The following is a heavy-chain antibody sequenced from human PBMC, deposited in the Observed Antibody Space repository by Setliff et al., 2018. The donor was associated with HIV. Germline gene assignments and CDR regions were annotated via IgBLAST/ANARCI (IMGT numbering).Heavy chain of an antibody. D-gene: IGHD2-21*02. CDR3: ARADCGGDCYLPYYFDH. Sequence: PGESLKISCKGLGYNFTTHWIGWVRQMPGKGLEWMGVIYPGDSHTTYSPSFQGQVTISADKSISTAYLQWSSLRAADTAVYYCARADCGGDCYLPYYFDHWGQGTLVTVSS. J-gene: IGHJ4*02. CDR2: IYPGDSHT. V-gene: IGHV5-51*01. CDR1: GYNFTTHW.